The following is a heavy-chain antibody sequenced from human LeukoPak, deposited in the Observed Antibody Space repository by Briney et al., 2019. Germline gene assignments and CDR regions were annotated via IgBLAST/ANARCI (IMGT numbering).Heavy chain of an antibody. J-gene: IGHJ4*02. CDR2: IYPGDSDT. CDR1: GYRFTSYW. Sequence: GESLKISCKGSGYRFTSYWIGWVRQMPGKGLGWRGIIYPGDSDTRYSPSFQGQVTISADKSISTAYLQWSSLKASHTAMYYCARHGGGYCSGGSCEGGFDYWGQGTLVTVSS. D-gene: IGHD2-15*01. CDR3: ARHGGGYCSGGSCEGGFDY. V-gene: IGHV5-51*01.